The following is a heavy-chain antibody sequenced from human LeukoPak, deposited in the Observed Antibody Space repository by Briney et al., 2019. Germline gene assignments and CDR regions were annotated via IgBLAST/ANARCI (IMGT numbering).Heavy chain of an antibody. CDR2: IFYSGGS. CDR1: GIHLSKQY. J-gene: IGHJ3*02. D-gene: IGHD2-2*01. V-gene: IGHV4-59*08. CDR3: VRLGSTFDI. Sequence: PSETLAILRCNPGIHLSKQYYELVRQPPGKGLEWIGYIFYSGGSNYNPSLKSRVTISVDTSKNHFSLKLSSVTAADTAVYYCVRLGSTFDIWGQGTMVTVSS.